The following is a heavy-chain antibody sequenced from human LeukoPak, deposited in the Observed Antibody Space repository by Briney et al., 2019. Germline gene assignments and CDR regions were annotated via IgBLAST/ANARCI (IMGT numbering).Heavy chain of an antibody. D-gene: IGHD1-26*01. CDR3: AKWELLTDAFDI. CDR2: ISYDGSNK. Sequence: GGSLRLSCAASGFTFSSYAMHWVRQAPGKGLEWVTVISYDGSNKYYADSVKGRFTISRDNSKNTLYLQMNSLRAEDTAVYYCAKWELLTDAFDIWGQGTMVTVSS. CDR1: GFTFSSYA. V-gene: IGHV3-30*04. J-gene: IGHJ3*02.